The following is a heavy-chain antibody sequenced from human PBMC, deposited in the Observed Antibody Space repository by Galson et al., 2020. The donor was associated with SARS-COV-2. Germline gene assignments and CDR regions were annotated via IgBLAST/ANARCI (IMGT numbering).Heavy chain of an antibody. V-gene: IGHV5-51*01. CDR1: GYSFTSYW. D-gene: IGHD3-22*01. CDR3: ARLAHYYDSSRDWGY. CDR2: IYPGDSDT. J-gene: IGHJ4*02. Sequence: TGGSLRLSCKGSGYSFTSYWIGWVRQMPGKGLEWMGIIYPGDSDTRYSPSFQGQVTISADKSISTAYLQWSSLKASDTAMYYCARLAHYYDSSRDWGYWGQGTLVTVSS.